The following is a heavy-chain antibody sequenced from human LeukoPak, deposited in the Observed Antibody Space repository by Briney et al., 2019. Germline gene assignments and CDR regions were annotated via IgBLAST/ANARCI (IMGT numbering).Heavy chain of an antibody. CDR3: ARDGTPDAFDI. CDR1: GGSISSYY. V-gene: IGHV4-59*12. CDR2: IYYSGST. J-gene: IGHJ3*02. D-gene: IGHD6-13*01. Sequence: PSETLSLTCTVSGGSISSYYWSWIRQPPGKGLEWIGYIYYSGSTNYNPSLKSRVTISVDTSKNQFSLKLSSVTAADTAVYYCARDGTPDAFDIWGQGTMVTVSS.